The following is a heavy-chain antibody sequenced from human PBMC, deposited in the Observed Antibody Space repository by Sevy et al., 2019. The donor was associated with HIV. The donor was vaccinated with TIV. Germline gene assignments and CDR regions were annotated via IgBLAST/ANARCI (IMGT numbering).Heavy chain of an antibody. CDR1: GFNFSSYA. Sequence: GGSLRLSCAASGFNFSSYAMSWVRQAPGKGLEWVSAISGSGGSTYYADSVKGRFTISRDNSKNTLYLQMNSLRAEDTAVYYCAKVPRLQWLVGGDYWGQGTLVTVSS. CDR2: ISGSGGST. CDR3: AKVPRLQWLVGGDY. J-gene: IGHJ4*02. D-gene: IGHD6-19*01. V-gene: IGHV3-23*01.